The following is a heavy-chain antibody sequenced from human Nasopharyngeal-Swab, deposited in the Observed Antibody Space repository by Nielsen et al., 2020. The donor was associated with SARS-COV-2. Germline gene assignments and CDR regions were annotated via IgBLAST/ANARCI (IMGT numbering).Heavy chain of an antibody. J-gene: IGHJ4*02. CDR3: ARLLEVGGTPLDY. Sequence: GGSLRLSCAASGFTFSSHWMHWVRQAPGKGLVWVSRISEDGSITTYADSVKGRFTISRDNAKNTLFLQMHSLRADDTAIYYCARLLEVGGTPLDYWGQGTLVSVSS. D-gene: IGHD6-19*01. CDR1: GFTFSSHW. V-gene: IGHV3-74*01. CDR2: ISEDGSIT.